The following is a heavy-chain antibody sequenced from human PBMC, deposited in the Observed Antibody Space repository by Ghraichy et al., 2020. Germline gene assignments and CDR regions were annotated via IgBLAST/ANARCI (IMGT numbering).Heavy chain of an antibody. CDR1: GFSLTTDEVG. CDR3: AHQHYSSGWYPFNY. V-gene: IGHV2-5*01. J-gene: IGHJ4*02. D-gene: IGHD6-19*01. CDR2: IYYNGNK. Sequence: SGPTLVKPTQTLTLTCTFSGFSLTTDEVGVGWIRLPPGKALEWLSLIYYNGNKYYSPSLKSRLTVTKDTSKNQVVLTMTNVDPMDTATYYCAHQHYSSGWYPFNYWGQGTLVTVSS.